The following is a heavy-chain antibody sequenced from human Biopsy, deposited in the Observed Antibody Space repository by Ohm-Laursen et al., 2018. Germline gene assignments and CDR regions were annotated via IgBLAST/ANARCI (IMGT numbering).Heavy chain of an antibody. CDR3: GRREVVITHDAFDT. Sequence: SETLSLTCTVSGGSINSYYWSWMRQSAGKGLEWIGRLFTSGTTNYSPSLNNRVTMSVDTSKNQFSLKLNSVTAADTAVYYCGRREVVITHDAFDTWGQGTMVTVSS. V-gene: IGHV4-4*07. J-gene: IGHJ3*02. D-gene: IGHD3-22*01. CDR1: GGSINSYY. CDR2: LFTSGTT.